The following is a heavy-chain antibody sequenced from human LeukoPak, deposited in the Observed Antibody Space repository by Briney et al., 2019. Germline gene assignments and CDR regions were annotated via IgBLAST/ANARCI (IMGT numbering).Heavy chain of an antibody. CDR3: ARVPFIGNFGVVILPQFDY. J-gene: IGHJ4*02. V-gene: IGHV4-59*11. CDR2: IYYSGST. Sequence: PSETLSLTCTVSGGSISSHYWSWIRQPPGKGLEWIGYIYYSGSTNYNPSLKSRVTISVDTSKNQFSLKLSSVTAADTAVYYCARVPFIGNFGVVILPQFDYWGQGTLVTVSS. D-gene: IGHD3-3*01. CDR1: GGSISSHY.